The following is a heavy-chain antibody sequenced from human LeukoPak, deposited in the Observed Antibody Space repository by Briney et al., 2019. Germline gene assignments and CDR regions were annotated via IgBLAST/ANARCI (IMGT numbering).Heavy chain of an antibody. D-gene: IGHD2-8*01. CDR1: GFTFSSYS. CDR3: AKDRYCTNGVCSYSSYDY. J-gene: IGHJ4*02. Sequence: GGSLRLSCEASGFTFSSYSMNWVRQAPGPGLEWAANIKQDGSEKYYVDSVKGRFTISRDNSKNTLYLQMNSLRAEDTAVYYCAKDRYCTNGVCSYSSYDYWGQGTLVTVSS. CDR2: IKQDGSEK. V-gene: IGHV3-7*03.